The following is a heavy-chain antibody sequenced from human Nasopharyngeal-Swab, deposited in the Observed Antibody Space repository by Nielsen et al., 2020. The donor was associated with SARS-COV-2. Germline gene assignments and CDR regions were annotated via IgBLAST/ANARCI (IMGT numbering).Heavy chain of an antibody. CDR3: AKDGLGDYSVNWFDP. CDR1: GFTFSSYA. J-gene: IGHJ5*02. D-gene: IGHD4-11*01. V-gene: IGHV3-23*01. Sequence: GESLKISCAASGFTFSSYAMSWVRQAPGKGLEWVSAISGSGGSTYYADPVKGRFTISRDNSKNTLYLQMNSLRAEDTAVYYCAKDGLGDYSVNWFDPWGQGTLVTVSS. CDR2: ISGSGGST.